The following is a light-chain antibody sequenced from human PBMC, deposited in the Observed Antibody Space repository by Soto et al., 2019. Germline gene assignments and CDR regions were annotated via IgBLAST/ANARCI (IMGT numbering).Light chain of an antibody. CDR1: SSDVGGYNH. V-gene: IGLV2-14*01. J-gene: IGLJ1*01. CDR3: SSYRSSSTPYV. Sequence: QSALNQPASVSGSPGQSITIPCTGTSSDVGGYNHVSWYQQHPGKAPKLMIYDVSNRPSGVPNRFSGSKSGNTASLTISGLLAEDEADYYCSSYRSSSTPYVFGTGTKVTVL. CDR2: DVS.